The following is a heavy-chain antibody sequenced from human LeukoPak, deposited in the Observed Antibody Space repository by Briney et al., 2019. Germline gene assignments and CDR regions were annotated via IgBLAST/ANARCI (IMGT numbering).Heavy chain of an antibody. CDR1: GDFISSGSYY. J-gene: IGHJ4*02. Sequence: KPSETLSLTCSVSGDFISSGSYYWGWIRQPPGKGLEWIGTIYYTGDTYYSPSLKSRVTILVDTSKNQFSLKLSSVTAADTAVYYCARGLLVATGGFDYWGQGTLVTVSS. V-gene: IGHV4-39*07. CDR2: IYYTGDT. CDR3: ARGLLVATGGFDY. D-gene: IGHD5-12*01.